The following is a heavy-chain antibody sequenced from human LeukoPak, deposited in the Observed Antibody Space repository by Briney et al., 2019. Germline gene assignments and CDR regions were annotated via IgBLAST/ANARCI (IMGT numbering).Heavy chain of an antibody. Sequence: GSLRLSCAASGFTFSSYWMSWVRQAPGKGLEWVANIKQDGSEKYYVDSVKGRFTISRDNAKNSLYLQMNSLRAKDTAVYYCAREWSGYDYYFDYWGQGTLVTVSS. CDR2: IKQDGSEK. CDR3: AREWSGYDYYFDY. V-gene: IGHV3-7*01. CDR1: GFTFSSYW. D-gene: IGHD5-12*01. J-gene: IGHJ4*02.